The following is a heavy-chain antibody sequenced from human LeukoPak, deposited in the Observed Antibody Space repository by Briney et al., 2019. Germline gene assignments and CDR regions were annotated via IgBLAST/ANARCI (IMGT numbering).Heavy chain of an antibody. D-gene: IGHD6-19*01. J-gene: IGHJ6*02. V-gene: IGHV4-39*07. CDR2: IYYSGST. Sequence: SETLSLTCTVSGGSLSSSSYYWGWIRQPPGRGLEWLGSIYYSGSTYYNPSLKGRVTISVDTSKNQFSLKQSSVTAADTAVYYCARVGIAVAGFYYYGMDVWGQGTTVTVSS. CDR3: ARVGIAVAGFYYYGMDV. CDR1: GGSLSSSSYY.